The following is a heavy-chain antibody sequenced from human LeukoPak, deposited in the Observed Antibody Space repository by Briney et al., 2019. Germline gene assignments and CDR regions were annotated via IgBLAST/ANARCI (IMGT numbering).Heavy chain of an antibody. J-gene: IGHJ5*02. CDR1: GGSFSGYY. D-gene: IGHD3-9*01. Sequence: PSETLSLTCAVYGGSFSGYYWSWIRQPPGKGLEWIGEINHSGSTNYNPSLKSRVTISVDTSKNRFSLKLSSVTAADTAVYYCARGRYFDWLLYSWFDPWGQGTLVTVSS. CDR3: ARGRYFDWLLYSWFDP. CDR2: INHSGST. V-gene: IGHV4-34*01.